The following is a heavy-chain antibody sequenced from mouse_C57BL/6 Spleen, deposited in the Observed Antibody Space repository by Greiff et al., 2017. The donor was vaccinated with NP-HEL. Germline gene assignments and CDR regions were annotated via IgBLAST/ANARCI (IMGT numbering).Heavy chain of an antibody. CDR1: GYTFTSYW. J-gene: IGHJ4*01. CDR2: INPSSGYT. D-gene: IGHD2-4*01. V-gene: IGHV1-7*01. Sequence: VQLQQSGAELAKPGASVKLSCKASGYTFTSYWMHWVKQRPGQGLEWIGYINPSSGYTKYNQKFKDKATLTAAKSSSTAYMQLSSLTSEDSAVDYCEIDYYHYVAMDYWGQGTSVTVSS. CDR3: EIDYYHYVAMDY.